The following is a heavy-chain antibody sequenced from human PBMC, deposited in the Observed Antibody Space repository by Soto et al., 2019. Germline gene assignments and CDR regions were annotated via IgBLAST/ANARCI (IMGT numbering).Heavy chain of an antibody. D-gene: IGHD3-10*01. J-gene: IGHJ4*02. CDR1: GGSISGYH. V-gene: IGHV4-59*01. CDR3: ARSRGLDY. Sequence: SETLSLTCTVSGGSISGYHWSWIRQPPGKGLEWIGYILYSGSTNYNPSLKSRVTISVDTSKKQFSLKLTSVTAPDTAVYYCARSRGLDYWGQGTLVTVSS. CDR2: ILYSGST.